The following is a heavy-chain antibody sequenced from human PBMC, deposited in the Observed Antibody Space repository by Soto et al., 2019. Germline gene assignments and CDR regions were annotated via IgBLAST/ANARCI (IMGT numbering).Heavy chain of an antibody. CDR3: AREFVSSGPYYYYYGMDV. D-gene: IGHD3-22*01. CDR1: GGTFSSYA. V-gene: IGHV1-69*13. CDR2: IIPIFGTA. Sequence: SVQVSCKASGGTFSSYAISWVRQAPGQRLEWMGGIIPIFGTANYAQKFQGRVTITADESTSTAYMELSSLRSEDTAVYYCAREFVSSGPYYYYYGMDVWGQGTTVTVSS. J-gene: IGHJ6*02.